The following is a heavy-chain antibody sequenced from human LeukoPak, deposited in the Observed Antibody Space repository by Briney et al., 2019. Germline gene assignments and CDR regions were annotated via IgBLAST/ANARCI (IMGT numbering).Heavy chain of an antibody. Sequence: ASVKVSCKASGYTFTGYYMHWVRQAPGQGLEWMGWINPNSGGTNYAQKFQGRVTMTRDTSISTAYMELSRLRSDDTAVYYCARDPYGDYYMDVWGKGTTVTVSS. CDR2: INPNSGGT. D-gene: IGHD2-8*01. CDR1: GYTFTGYY. J-gene: IGHJ6*03. CDR3: ARDPYGDYYMDV. V-gene: IGHV1-2*02.